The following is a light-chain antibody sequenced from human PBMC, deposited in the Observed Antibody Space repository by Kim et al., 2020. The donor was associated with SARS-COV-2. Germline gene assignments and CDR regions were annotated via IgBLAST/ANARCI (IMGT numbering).Light chain of an antibody. V-gene: IGLV7-46*01. CDR3: LISYSGARV. Sequence: PGEPVPSYGGSSTGTVTSDYYPHWFQQQPGQVPKALIHATRNKHSWTPARFAGSLLGGTAALTLSGAQTEDEADYYCLISYSGARVFGGGTQLTVL. J-gene: IGLJ2*01. CDR2: ATR. CDR1: TGTVTSDYY.